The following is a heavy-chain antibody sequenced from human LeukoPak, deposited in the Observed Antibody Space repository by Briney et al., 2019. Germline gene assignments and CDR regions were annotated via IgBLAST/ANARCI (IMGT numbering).Heavy chain of an antibody. CDR3: AKDSGSGYYFDY. CDR2: ISWNSGSI. J-gene: IGHJ4*02. D-gene: IGHD3-10*01. V-gene: IGHV3-9*03. CDR1: GFTFDDYA. Sequence: GGSLRLSCAASGFTFDDYAMHWVRQAPGKGLELVSGISWNSGSIGYTDSVKGRFTISRDNAKNSLYLQMNSLRAEDMALYYCAKDSGSGYYFDYWGQGTLVTVSS.